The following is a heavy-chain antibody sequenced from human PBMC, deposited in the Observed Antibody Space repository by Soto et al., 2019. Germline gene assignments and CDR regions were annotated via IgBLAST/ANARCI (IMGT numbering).Heavy chain of an antibody. Sequence: GGSLRLSCAASGFTFSSHAMTWVRQAPGKGLEWVSAISDNGGATYYADSVKGRFTISRDNSKNTVYLQMNSLRAEDTAVYYCAKDGLADAYSGYDSDFLSYWGQGA. CDR3: AKDGLADAYSGYDSDFLSY. D-gene: IGHD5-12*01. J-gene: IGHJ1*01. CDR1: GFTFSSHA. V-gene: IGHV3-23*01. CDR2: ISDNGGAT.